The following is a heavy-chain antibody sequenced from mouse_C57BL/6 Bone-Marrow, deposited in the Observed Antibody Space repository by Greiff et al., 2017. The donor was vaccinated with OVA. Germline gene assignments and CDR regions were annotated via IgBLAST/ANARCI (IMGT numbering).Heavy chain of an antibody. CDR2: IDPSDSET. J-gene: IGHJ4*01. CDR1: GYTFTSYW. CDR3: ARELGLLYYYAMDY. Sequence: QVQLKQPGAELVRPGSSVKLSCKASGYTFTSYWMHWVKQRPIQGLEWIGNIDPSDSETHYNQKFKDKATLTVDKSSSTAYMQLSSLTSEDSAVYYCARELGLLYYYAMDYWGQGTSVTVSS. V-gene: IGHV1-52*01. D-gene: IGHD4-1*01.